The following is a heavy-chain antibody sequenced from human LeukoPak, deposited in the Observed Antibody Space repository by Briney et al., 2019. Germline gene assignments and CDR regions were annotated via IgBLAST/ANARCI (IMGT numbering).Heavy chain of an antibody. CDR2: IYSGGST. V-gene: IGHV3-66*01. CDR3: ARDPDYYGSGSYYNHFDY. D-gene: IGHD3-10*01. Sequence: PGGSLRLSCAASGFTVSSNYMSWVRQAPGKGLEWVSVIYSGGSTYYADSVKGRFTISRDNAKNSLYLQMNSLRAEDTAVYYCARDPDYYGSGSYYNHFDYWGQGTLVTVSS. J-gene: IGHJ4*02. CDR1: GFTVSSNY.